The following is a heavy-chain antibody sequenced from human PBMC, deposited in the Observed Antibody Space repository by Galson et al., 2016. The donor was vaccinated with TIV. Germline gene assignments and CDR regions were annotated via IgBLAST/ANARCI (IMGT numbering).Heavy chain of an antibody. CDR1: GFSFGDYA. D-gene: IGHD3-3*01. J-gene: IGHJ3*01. CDR2: INWSSGSV. Sequence: SLRLSCAASGFSFGDYAMHWVRQAPGKGLEWVSGINWSSGSVDFADSVKGRFTISRDNAKNSLYLQMNSLRGEDTALYYSAKANSIFGVVPHRAFDVWGQGTTVTVSS. CDR3: AKANSIFGVVPHRAFDV. V-gene: IGHV3-9*01.